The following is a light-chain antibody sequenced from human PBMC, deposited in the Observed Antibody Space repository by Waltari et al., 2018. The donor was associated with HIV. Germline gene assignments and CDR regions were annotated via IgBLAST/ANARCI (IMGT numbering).Light chain of an antibody. CDR1: SSTLANTP. J-gene: IGLJ2*01. CDR2: EDN. CDR3: QSYDNTDVV. Sequence: NFILTQPHSVSESTGTTVTIPSTRSSSTLANTPLKWYQLRPGTSPTTVIYEDNQRPSGVPDRFSGSIDSSSNSASLTISGLKTEDEADYYCQSYDNTDVVFGGGTKLTVL. V-gene: IGLV6-57*01.